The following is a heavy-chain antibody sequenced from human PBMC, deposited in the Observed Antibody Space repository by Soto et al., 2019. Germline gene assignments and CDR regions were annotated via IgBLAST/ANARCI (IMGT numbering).Heavy chain of an antibody. CDR3: ANDLWAGSSWYATYDAFDI. CDR1: GFTFSSFG. CDR2: ISSDGSNK. J-gene: IGHJ3*02. Sequence: QVQLVESGGGVVQPGRSLRLSCAASGFTFSSFGMHWVRQAPGKGREWVAVISSDGSNKYYADAVKGRFTISRDNSKNALYLQMNSLRAEDTAVDYCANDLWAGSSWYATYDAFDIWGQGTMVTVSS. V-gene: IGHV3-30*18. D-gene: IGHD6-13*01.